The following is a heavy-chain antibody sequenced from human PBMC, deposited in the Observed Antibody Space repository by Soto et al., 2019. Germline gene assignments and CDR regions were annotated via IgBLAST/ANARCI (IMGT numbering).Heavy chain of an antibody. CDR3: VSWLSAHFDY. Sequence: EVQLLESGGRLVQPGQSLRLSCAASPVGFSGLGMSWVRQAPGKGLEWVSTIDNSGTRTHYADSVKGRFTISRDTSKSTLDLQMDYMRAEDTALYHCVSWLSAHFDYWGRGTLVTVSS. CDR1: PVGFSGLG. D-gene: IGHD6-19*01. CDR2: IDNSGTRT. V-gene: IGHV3-23*05. J-gene: IGHJ4*02.